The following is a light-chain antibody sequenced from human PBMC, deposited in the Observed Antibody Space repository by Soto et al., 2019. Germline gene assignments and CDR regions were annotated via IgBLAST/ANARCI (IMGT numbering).Light chain of an antibody. CDR2: EVV. CDR1: KNDIGVYDF. Sequence: QSVLTQPPSASGSPGQSVTISCTGTKNDIGVYDFVSWYQHHPGKAPRLIIYEVVQRPSGVPDRFSGSKSGNTASLTVSGLHAAYEAHYYCSSYTSAYTCVFGGGTKVTVL. CDR3: SSYTSAYTCV. V-gene: IGLV2-8*01. J-gene: IGLJ2*01.